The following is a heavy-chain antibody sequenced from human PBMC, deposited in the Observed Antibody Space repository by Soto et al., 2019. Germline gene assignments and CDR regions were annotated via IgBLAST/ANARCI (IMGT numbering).Heavy chain of an antibody. CDR3: ASMGARPYYYGMDV. D-gene: IGHD1-26*01. Sequence: GASVKVSCKASGYTFTSYGISWVRQAPGQGLEWMGWISAYNGNTNYAQKLQGRVTMTTDTSTSTAYMELRSLRSDDTAVYYCASMGARPYYYGMDVWGQGTTVTVSS. CDR1: GYTFTSYG. J-gene: IGHJ6*02. CDR2: ISAYNGNT. V-gene: IGHV1-18*01.